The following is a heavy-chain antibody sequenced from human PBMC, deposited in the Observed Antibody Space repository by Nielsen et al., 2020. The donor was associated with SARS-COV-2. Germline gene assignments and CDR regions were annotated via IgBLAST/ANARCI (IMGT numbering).Heavy chain of an antibody. Sequence: GGSLRLSCAASGFTFSSYGMHWVRQAPGKGLEWVAFIRYDGSNKYYADSVKGRFTISRDNSKNTLYLQMNGLRAEDTAVYYCAKVESGSGWYEDAFDIWGQGTMVTVSS. J-gene: IGHJ3*02. D-gene: IGHD6-19*01. V-gene: IGHV3-30*02. CDR3: AKVESGSGWYEDAFDI. CDR2: IRYDGSNK. CDR1: GFTFSSYG.